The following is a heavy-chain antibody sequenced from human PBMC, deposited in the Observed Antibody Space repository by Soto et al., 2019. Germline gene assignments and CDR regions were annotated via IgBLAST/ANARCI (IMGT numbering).Heavy chain of an antibody. D-gene: IGHD5-18*01. Sequence: SETLSLTCTVSGGSISSGDYYWSWIRQPPGKGLEWIGYINYSGSTYYNPSLKSRVTISVDTSKNQFSLKLSSVTAADTAVYYCARGRPAQLWLGGYFYWGQGTLVTVSS. V-gene: IGHV4-30-4*01. CDR1: GGSISSGDYY. CDR3: ARGRPAQLWLGGYFY. CDR2: INYSGST. J-gene: IGHJ4*02.